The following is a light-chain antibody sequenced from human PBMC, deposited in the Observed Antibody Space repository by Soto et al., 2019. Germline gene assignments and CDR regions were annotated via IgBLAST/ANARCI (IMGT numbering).Light chain of an antibody. CDR2: GAS. J-gene: IGKJ1*01. V-gene: IGKV3-15*01. CDR3: QQYGSSPWP. Sequence: EIVMTQSPATLSVSPGERATLSCRASQSVSSNLAWYQQKPGQAPRLLIYGASTRATGIPARFCGSGSGTEFTLTISSLQSEDFAVYYCQQYGSSPWPFGQGTKVDIK. CDR1: QSVSSN.